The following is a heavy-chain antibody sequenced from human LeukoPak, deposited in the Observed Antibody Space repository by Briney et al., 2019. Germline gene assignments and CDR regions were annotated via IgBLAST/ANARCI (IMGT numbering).Heavy chain of an antibody. D-gene: IGHD4-17*01. CDR2: IYSDGSST. J-gene: IGHJ4*02. V-gene: IGHV3-74*01. Sequence: GGSLRLSCAASGFTFSNYCMHWVRQAPGKGLVWVSRIYSDGSSTTSADSVKGRFTISRDNAKNTLYLQMNSLRAEDTAVYYCAKGGATVIDYWGQGTLVTVSS. CDR3: AKGGATVIDY. CDR1: GFTFSNYC.